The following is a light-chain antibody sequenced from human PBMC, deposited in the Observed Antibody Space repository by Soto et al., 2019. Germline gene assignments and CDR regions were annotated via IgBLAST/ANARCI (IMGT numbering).Light chain of an antibody. J-gene: IGLJ1*01. Sequence: QSALTQPASVSGSPGQSITISCTGTSSDVGAFNLVSWYRQHPGQAPTLIIYEATKRPSGVSDRFSGSKSGNTASLTISGLQAGDEADYYCCSYAGGSTYVVGSGTKVTVL. CDR2: EAT. CDR1: SSDVGAFNL. CDR3: CSYAGGSTYV. V-gene: IGLV2-23*01.